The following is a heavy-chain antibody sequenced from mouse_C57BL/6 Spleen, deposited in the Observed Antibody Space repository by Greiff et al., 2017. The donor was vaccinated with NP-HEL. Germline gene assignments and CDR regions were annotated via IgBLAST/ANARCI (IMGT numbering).Heavy chain of an antibody. V-gene: IGHV10-1*01. Sequence: EVKLVESGGGLVQPKGSLKLSCAASGFSFNTYAMNLVRQAPGKGLEWVARIRSKSNNYATYYADSVTDRFTISRNDSESMLYLQKHNLKTEDTAMYYCVRHSNPDYFDYWGQGTTLTVSS. CDR3: VRHSNPDYFDY. CDR1: GFSFNTYA. CDR2: IRSKSNNYAT. J-gene: IGHJ2*01. D-gene: IGHD2-5*01.